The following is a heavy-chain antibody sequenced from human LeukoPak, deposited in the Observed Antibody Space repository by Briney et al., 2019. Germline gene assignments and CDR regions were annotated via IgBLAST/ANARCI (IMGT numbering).Heavy chain of an antibody. CDR2: IYYSGST. CDR1: GGSISSGGYY. Sequence: PSQTLSLTCTVSGGSISSGGYYWSWIRQPPGKGLEWIGYIYYSGSTNYNPSLKSRVTISVDTSKNQFSLKLSSVTAADTAVYYCARAGVGHYDFWSGPPNYWGQGTLVTVSS. J-gene: IGHJ4*02. CDR3: ARAGVGHYDFWSGPPNY. V-gene: IGHV4-61*08. D-gene: IGHD3-3*01.